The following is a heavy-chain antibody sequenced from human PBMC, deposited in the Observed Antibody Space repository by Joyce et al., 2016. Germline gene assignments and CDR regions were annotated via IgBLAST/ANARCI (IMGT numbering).Heavy chain of an antibody. D-gene: IGHD1-26*01. CDR2: MSSDERST. CDR1: GFTFISYW. V-gene: IGHV3-74*01. J-gene: IGHJ6*02. CDR3: ARTGGSYYDYYYYGLDV. Sequence: EVQLVESGGGLVQPGGSLRLSCTASGFTFISYWMHWVRQGSGKGLVWVSHMSSDERSTSYADSVKGRFTISRDNAKNTLYLHMNSLRTEDTAVYYCARTGGSYYDYYYYGLDVWGQGTTVIVSS.